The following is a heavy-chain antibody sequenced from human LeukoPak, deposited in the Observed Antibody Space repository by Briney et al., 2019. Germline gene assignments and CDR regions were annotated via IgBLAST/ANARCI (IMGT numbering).Heavy chain of an antibody. V-gene: IGHV4-39*01. CDR3: ARHRGSSSLFDY. CDR1: GGSISSNDYY. CDR2: IYYSGST. D-gene: IGHD6-6*01. J-gene: IGHJ4*02. Sequence: SETLSLTCTVSGGSISSNDYYWDWIRQPPGMGLEYIGSIYYSGSTYYNPSLKSRVTISVDTSKNQFSLKLGSVTAADTAVYYCARHRGSSSLFDYWGQGTLVTVSS.